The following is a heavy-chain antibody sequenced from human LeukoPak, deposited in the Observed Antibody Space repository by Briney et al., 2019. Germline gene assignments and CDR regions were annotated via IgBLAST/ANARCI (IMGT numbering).Heavy chain of an antibody. CDR3: ARQENYYDRSGYGETHYYFDY. J-gene: IGHJ4*02. Sequence: PGGSLRLSCAASGFTFSNYAMSWVRQAPGKGLEWVSGITGSGGTTYYADSVKGRFTISADKSISTAYVQWSSLKASDTAMYYCARQENYYDRSGYGETHYYFDYWGQGTLVTVSS. CDR1: GFTFSNYA. D-gene: IGHD3-22*01. V-gene: IGHV3-23*01. CDR2: ITGSGGTT.